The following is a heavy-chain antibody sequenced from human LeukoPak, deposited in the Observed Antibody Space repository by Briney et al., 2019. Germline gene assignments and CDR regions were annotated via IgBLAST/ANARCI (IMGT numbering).Heavy chain of an antibody. CDR3: ARDPYSHDSSGFSYFLQY. V-gene: IGHV3-30-3*01. Sequence: PGGSLRLSCVGSGFLFSKYAVHWVRQAPGKGLEWVAVVSYDGDFKLYGDSVKGRFTISRDNSQNMLFLQMNDLRPQDAATYFCARDPYSHDSSGFSYFLQYWGQGTVVTVSS. CDR1: GFLFSKYA. D-gene: IGHD6-19*01. J-gene: IGHJ4*02. CDR2: VSYDGDFK.